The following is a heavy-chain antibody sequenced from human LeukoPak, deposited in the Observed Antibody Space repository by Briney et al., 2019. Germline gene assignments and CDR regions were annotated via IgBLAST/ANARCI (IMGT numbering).Heavy chain of an antibody. CDR1: GGSISSYY. CDR2: IYYSGST. V-gene: IGHV4-59*08. J-gene: IGHJ4*02. D-gene: IGHD1-26*01. CDR3: ARGTPDSGTYYPFDY. Sequence: SETLSLTCTVSGGSISSYYWSWIRQPPGKGLEWIGYIYYSGSTNYNPSLKSRVTISVDTSLNQFSLKLSSVTAADTAVYYCARGTPDSGTYYPFDYWGQGTLVTVSS.